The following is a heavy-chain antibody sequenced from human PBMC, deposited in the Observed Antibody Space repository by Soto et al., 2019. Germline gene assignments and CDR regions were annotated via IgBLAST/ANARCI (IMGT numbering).Heavy chain of an antibody. Sequence: GASVKVSCKASGYTFTCYYMHWVRQAPGQGLEWMGWINPNSGGTNYAQKFQGWVTMTRDTSISTAYMELSRLRSDDTAVYYCARDYDFWSGYDYWGQGTLVTVSS. CDR3: ARDYDFWSGYDY. D-gene: IGHD3-3*01. J-gene: IGHJ4*02. CDR1: GYTFTCYY. CDR2: INPNSGGT. V-gene: IGHV1-2*04.